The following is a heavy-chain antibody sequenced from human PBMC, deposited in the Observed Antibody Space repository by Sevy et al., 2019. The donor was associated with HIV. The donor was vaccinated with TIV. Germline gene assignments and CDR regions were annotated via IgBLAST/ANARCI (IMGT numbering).Heavy chain of an antibody. J-gene: IGHJ4*02. Sequence: SETLSLTCTVSGGSISIGDYYWSWIRQPPGKGLEWIGYVYHSGATHYNPSLRSPVTMSIDTSKNQFSLKLSSVTAADTGVYYCARGQGDGDRSTPPFDYWGLGTLVTVSS. CDR2: VYHSGAT. D-gene: IGHD4-17*01. V-gene: IGHV4-30-4*01. CDR3: ARGQGDGDRSTPPFDY. CDR1: GGSISIGDYY.